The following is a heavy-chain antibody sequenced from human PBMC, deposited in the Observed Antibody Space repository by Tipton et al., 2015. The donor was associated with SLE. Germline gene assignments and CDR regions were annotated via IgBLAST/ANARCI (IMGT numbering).Heavy chain of an antibody. D-gene: IGHD6-13*01. J-gene: IGHJ4*02. CDR2: IRYDGSNK. Sequence: SLRLSCAASGFTFSSYGMHWVRQAPGKGLEWVAFIRYDGSNKYYADSVKGRFTISRDNSKNTLYLQMNSLKAEDTAVYYCAKDPKGAAAFYFDYWGQGTLVTVSS. V-gene: IGHV3-30*02. CDR3: AKDPKGAAAFYFDY. CDR1: GFTFSSYG.